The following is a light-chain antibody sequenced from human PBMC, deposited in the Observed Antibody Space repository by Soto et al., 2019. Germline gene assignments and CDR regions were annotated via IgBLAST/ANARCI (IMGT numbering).Light chain of an antibody. CDR3: QQPNSFQCN. CDR2: AAS. CDR1: QGISSW. J-gene: IGKJ3*01. V-gene: IGKV1D-12*01. Sequence: DIQMTQSPSSVSASVGDRVTITFRACQGISSWLAWYQQKPGKAPKLLSYAASSLQSGVPSRFSGHGYETDFTLPISSLPPEDFATYYGQQPNSFQCNFAPGTKVDIK.